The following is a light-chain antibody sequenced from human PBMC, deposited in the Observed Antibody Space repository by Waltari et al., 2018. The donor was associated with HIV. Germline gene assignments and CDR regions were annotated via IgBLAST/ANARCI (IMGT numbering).Light chain of an antibody. V-gene: IGLV1-47*01. CDR3: ASWDARLSGWV. CDR1: SSTFGSNY. Sequence: QSVLTQPHSASGTPGQRVTISCYGSSSTFGSNYVHWYQKLTGTDPHLLIYRNNQRPSGVPDRFSASKSGTSASLAISGLRSDDEAYYYCASWDARLSGWVFGGGTKLTVL. J-gene: IGLJ3*02. CDR2: RNN.